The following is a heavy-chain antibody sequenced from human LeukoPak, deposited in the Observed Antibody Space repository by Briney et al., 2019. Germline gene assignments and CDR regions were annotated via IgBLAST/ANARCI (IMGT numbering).Heavy chain of an antibody. CDR2: IYSGGST. CDR1: GFTGSSNY. D-gene: IGHD3-22*01. V-gene: IGHV3-53*01. CDR3: ARSYYYDSSDSY. J-gene: IGHJ4*02. Sequence: GGSLRLSCAASGFTGSSNYMSWVRQAPGEGLEWASVIYSGGSTYYADSVKGRFTISRDNSKNTLYLQMNSLRAEDTAVYYCARSYYYDSSDSYWGQGTLVTVSS.